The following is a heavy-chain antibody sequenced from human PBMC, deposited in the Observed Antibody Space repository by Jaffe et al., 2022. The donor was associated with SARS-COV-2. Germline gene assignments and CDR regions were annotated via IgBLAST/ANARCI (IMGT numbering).Heavy chain of an antibody. CDR3: ARDSGSYYYGMDV. J-gene: IGHJ6*02. CDR2: ISSSSSYI. Sequence: EVQLVESGGGLVKPGGSLRLSCAASGFTFSSYSMNWVRQAPGKGLEWVSSISSSSSYIYYADSVKGRFTISRDNAKNSLYLQMNSLRAEDTAVYYCARDSGSYYYGMDVWGQGTTVTVSS. V-gene: IGHV3-21*01. D-gene: IGHD1-26*01. CDR1: GFTFSSYS.